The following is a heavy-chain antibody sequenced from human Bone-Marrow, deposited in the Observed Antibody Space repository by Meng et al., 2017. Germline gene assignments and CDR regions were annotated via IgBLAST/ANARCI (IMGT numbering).Heavy chain of an antibody. CDR2: IKSKTDGETP. CDR1: GFTFSNAW. D-gene: IGHD1-1*01. CDR3: NWNDFGDY. Sequence: GRVVEAGGGVLRPGGSLRLSCAASGFTFSNAWMSWFRQAPGRGLEWVARIKSKTDGETPDYAAPVKGRFTISRDDSKNTLYLQMHSLKTEDTAVYYCNWNDFGDYWGQGALVTVSS. V-gene: IGHV3-15*01. J-gene: IGHJ4*02.